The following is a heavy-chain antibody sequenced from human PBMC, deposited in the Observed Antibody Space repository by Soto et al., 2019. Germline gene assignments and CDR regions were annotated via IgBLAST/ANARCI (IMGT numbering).Heavy chain of an antibody. J-gene: IGHJ6*02. Sequence: SETLSLTCAVYGGSFSGDYWSWIRQPPGKGLEWIGEINHSGSTNYNPSLKSRVTISVDTSKNQFSLNLSSVTAADTAVYYCAGGRGRQQLVMSYYYGMDVWGQGTTDTVSS. CDR2: INHSGST. CDR3: AGGRGRQQLVMSYYYGMDV. D-gene: IGHD6-13*01. V-gene: IGHV4-34*01. CDR1: GGSFSGDY.